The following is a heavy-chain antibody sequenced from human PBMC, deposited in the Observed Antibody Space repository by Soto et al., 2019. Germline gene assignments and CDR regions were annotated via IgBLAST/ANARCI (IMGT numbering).Heavy chain of an antibody. D-gene: IGHD1-20*01. V-gene: IGHV3-23*01. CDR3: GKEEYNWNPKPIDD. Sequence: PGGSLRLSCAASGFTFSTYAMSWVRQAPGKGLEWVSAITASGGRTFYADSVKGRFTISRDDSKNTLYLQMNSLRAEDTALYYCGKEEYNWNPKPIDDWGQGTLVTVSS. CDR1: GFTFSTYA. J-gene: IGHJ4*02. CDR2: ITASGGRT.